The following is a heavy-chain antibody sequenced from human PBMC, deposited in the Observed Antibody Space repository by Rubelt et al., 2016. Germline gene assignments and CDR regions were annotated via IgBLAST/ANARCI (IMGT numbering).Heavy chain of an antibody. CDR3: ARRRTVPQNGFDP. CDR2: IFSSGRT. V-gene: IGHV4-39*01. D-gene: IGHD4-17*01. J-gene: IGHJ5*02. CDR1: GGSISGSSYY. Sequence: QQQLQESGPGLVKPSETLSLTCIVSGGSISGSSYYWGWIRQPPGKGLEWIASIFSSGRTSYSPSLKGRATISVDTSKIPFALKLRAVTAADTAVYYCARRRTVPQNGFDPWGQGTLVTVSS.